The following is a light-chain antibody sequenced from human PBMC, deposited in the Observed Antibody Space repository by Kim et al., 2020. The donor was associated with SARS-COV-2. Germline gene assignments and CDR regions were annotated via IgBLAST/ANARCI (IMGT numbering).Light chain of an antibody. CDR2: AAS. V-gene: IGKV1-39*01. CDR1: QRISSY. Sequence: GDRVTITGRARQRISSYLKWYQQKPGKAPKLLIYAASSLQSGVPSRFSGSGYGTDFTLTIRSLQPEDFATYYCQQSYSTRFTFGPGTKVDIK. CDR3: QQSYSTRFT. J-gene: IGKJ3*01.